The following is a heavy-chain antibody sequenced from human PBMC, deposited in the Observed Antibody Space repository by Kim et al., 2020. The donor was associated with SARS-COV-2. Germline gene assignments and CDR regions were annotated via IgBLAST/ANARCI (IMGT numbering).Heavy chain of an antibody. CDR3: ARDRHSYGYVYYYYGMDV. V-gene: IGHV3-30*01. D-gene: IGHD5-18*01. J-gene: IGHJ6*02. Sequence: KGRFTISRDNSKNTLYLQMNSLRAEDTAVYYCARDRHSYGYVYYYYGMDVWGQGTTVTVSS.